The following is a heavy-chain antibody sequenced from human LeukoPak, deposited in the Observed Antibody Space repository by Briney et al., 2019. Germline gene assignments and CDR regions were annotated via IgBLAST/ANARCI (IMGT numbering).Heavy chain of an antibody. J-gene: IGHJ4*02. V-gene: IGHV4-59*01. CDR3: ARRDGPFDF. CDR2: LHHSGGT. CDR1: GDSISNYY. Sequence: PSETLPLTCTVSGDSISNYYWSWIRQPPGKGLEWIGYLHHSGGTNYNPSLKSRVSMSIDTSRNQFSLRLSSVTAADTAVYYCARRDGPFDFWGQGTLVSVSS. D-gene: IGHD5-24*01.